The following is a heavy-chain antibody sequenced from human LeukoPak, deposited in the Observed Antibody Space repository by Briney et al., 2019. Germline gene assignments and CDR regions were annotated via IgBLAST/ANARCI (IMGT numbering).Heavy chain of an antibody. V-gene: IGHV1-18*01. CDR3: ASLKNYYDSSGNLVTDAFDI. J-gene: IGHJ3*02. CDR2: ISNYNGNT. D-gene: IGHD3-22*01. CDR1: GYTFTSYG. Sequence: ASVKVSCKASGYTFTSYGTNWVRQAPGQGLEWMGWISNYNGNTNYAQKLQGRVTMTTDTSTSTAYMELRSLRSDDTAVYYCASLKNYYDSSGNLVTDAFDIWGQGTMVTVSS.